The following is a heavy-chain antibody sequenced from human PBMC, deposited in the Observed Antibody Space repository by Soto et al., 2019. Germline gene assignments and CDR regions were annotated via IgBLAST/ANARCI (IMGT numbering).Heavy chain of an antibody. V-gene: IGHV4-59*08. Sequence: LETLSLTCTVSGGAISSYYWSWIRQPPGKGLEWIGYISYSGNTNYNPSLKSRVTISVDTSKKQFSPKLSSVTAADTAVYFCARHLVGYCSGGSCYDRVDAFDIWGQGTMVTVSS. D-gene: IGHD2-15*01. J-gene: IGHJ3*02. CDR2: ISYSGNT. CDR3: ARHLVGYCSGGSCYDRVDAFDI. CDR1: GGAISSYY.